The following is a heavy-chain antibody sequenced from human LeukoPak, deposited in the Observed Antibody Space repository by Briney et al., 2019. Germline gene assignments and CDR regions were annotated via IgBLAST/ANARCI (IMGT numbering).Heavy chain of an antibody. CDR2: ISGSGGST. J-gene: IGHJ4*02. CDR3: ARDSSGDLDY. D-gene: IGHD3-22*01. Sequence: GGSLRLSCAASGFTFSSYGMSWVRQAPGKGLEWVSAISGSGGSTYYADSVKGRFTISRDNAKNSLYLQMNSLRAVDTAVYYCARDSSGDLDYWGQGTLVTVSS. V-gene: IGHV3-23*01. CDR1: GFTFSSYG.